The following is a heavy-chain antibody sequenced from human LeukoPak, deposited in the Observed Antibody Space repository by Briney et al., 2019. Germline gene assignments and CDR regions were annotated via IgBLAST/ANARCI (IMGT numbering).Heavy chain of an antibody. CDR3: ARTSGDPFDL. CDR2: INEDGSEK. V-gene: IGHV3-7*01. D-gene: IGHD4-17*01. Sequence: GGSLRLSCAASGFTFRNYWMSWVRQAPGKGLEWVANINEDGSEKYYVDSVEGRFPIYRDNATNSLYVQMNSLRAEDTAVYYCARTSGDPFDLWGQGTLVGVSS. CDR1: GFTFRNYW. J-gene: IGHJ4*02.